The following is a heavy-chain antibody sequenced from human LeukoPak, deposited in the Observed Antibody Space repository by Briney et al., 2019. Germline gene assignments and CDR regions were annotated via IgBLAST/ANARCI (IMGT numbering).Heavy chain of an antibody. CDR2: FSFNGEST. V-gene: IGHV3-23*01. Sequence: GGSLRLSCAASGFTFSNYAMTWVRQAPGKGLEWVSSFSFNGESTYYADSAKGRFTISRDNSKNTLYLQMNSLRAEDTAVYYCANGGYSNGRYYYYYMDVWGEGTTVTVSS. CDR3: ANGGYSNGRYYYYYMDV. J-gene: IGHJ6*03. CDR1: GFTFSNYA. D-gene: IGHD5-18*01.